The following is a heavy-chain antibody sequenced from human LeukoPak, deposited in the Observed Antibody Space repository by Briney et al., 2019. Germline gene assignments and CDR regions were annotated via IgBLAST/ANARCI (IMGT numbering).Heavy chain of an antibody. Sequence: LPGGSLRLSCAASGFTFSSYGMSWVRQAPGKGLEWVSSISGNGANTYYADSVKGRFTISRDNSKNTLYLQMNSLRAEDTAVYYCAADYYDSSGRFDYWGQGTLVTVSS. CDR2: ISGNGANT. CDR3: AADYYDSSGRFDY. D-gene: IGHD3-22*01. J-gene: IGHJ4*02. CDR1: GFTFSSYG. V-gene: IGHV3-23*01.